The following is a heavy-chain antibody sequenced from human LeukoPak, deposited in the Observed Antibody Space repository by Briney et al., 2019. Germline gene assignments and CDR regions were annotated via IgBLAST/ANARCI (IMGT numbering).Heavy chain of an antibody. CDR1: GFTFSSYW. CDR3: ARRLYSSSSRWFDP. Sequence: GGSLRLSCAASGFTFSSYWMSWVRQAPGKELEWVANIKQDGSEKYYVDSVKGRFTISRDNAKNSLYLQMNSLRAEDTAVYYCARRLYSSSSRWFDPWGQGTLVTVSS. CDR2: IKQDGSEK. D-gene: IGHD6-6*01. V-gene: IGHV3-7*03. J-gene: IGHJ5*02.